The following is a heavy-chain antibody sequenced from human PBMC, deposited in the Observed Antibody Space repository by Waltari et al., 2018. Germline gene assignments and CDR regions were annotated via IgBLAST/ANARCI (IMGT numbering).Heavy chain of an antibody. J-gene: IGHJ5*02. CDR2: MNPNSGNT. CDR3: ARGGVVGATIHWFDP. CDR1: GYTFTSYD. Sequence: QVQLVQSGAEVKTPGASGKVSCKASGYTFTSYDIHWVRQATGQGLEWMGWMNPNSGNTGYSQKFQGRVTMTRNTSISTAYMELSSLRSEDTAVYYCARGGVVGATIHWFDPWGQGTLVTVSS. D-gene: IGHD1-26*01. V-gene: IGHV1-8*01.